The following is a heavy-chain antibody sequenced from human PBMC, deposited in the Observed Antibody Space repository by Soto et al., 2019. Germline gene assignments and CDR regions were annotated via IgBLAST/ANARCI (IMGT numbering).Heavy chain of an antibody. Sequence: GESLKISCNGSGYSFTIYWISWVRQMPGKGLEWMGRIDPSDSYTNYSPSFQGHVTISADKSISTAYLQWSSLKASDTAMYYCASSYCSSTSCYGPIYYYYGMDVWGQGTTVTVSS. CDR2: IDPSDSYT. V-gene: IGHV5-10-1*01. CDR3: ASSYCSSTSCYGPIYYYYGMDV. J-gene: IGHJ6*02. D-gene: IGHD2-2*01. CDR1: GYSFTIYW.